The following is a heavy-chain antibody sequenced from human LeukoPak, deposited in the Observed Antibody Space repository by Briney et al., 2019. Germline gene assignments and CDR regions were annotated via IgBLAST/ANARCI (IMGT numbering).Heavy chain of an antibody. Sequence: GASVKVSCKVSGYTLTELSMHWVRQAPGKGLEWMGGFDPEDGGTIYAQKFQGRVTMTEDTSTDTAYMELSSLRSEDTAVYYCATDFRRYFDHYYYYGMDVWGQGTTVTVSS. CDR2: FDPEDGGT. V-gene: IGHV1-24*01. CDR3: ATDFRRYFDHYYYYGMDV. CDR1: GYTLTELS. J-gene: IGHJ6*02. D-gene: IGHD3-9*01.